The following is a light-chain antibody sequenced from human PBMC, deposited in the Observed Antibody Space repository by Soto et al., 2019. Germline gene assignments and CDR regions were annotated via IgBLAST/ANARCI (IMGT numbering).Light chain of an antibody. J-gene: IGKJ2*01. V-gene: IGKV4-1*01. CDR1: QTVLSSSNNKNY. CDR3: QQYYSTPHT. CDR2: WAS. Sequence: DIVMTQSPDSLAVSLGERATINCKSSQTVLSSSNNKNYLAWYLQKPGQPPKLLIYWASTRESGVPDRFSGSGSGTDFTLTISSLQAEDVAVYYCQQYYSTPHTFGQGTKLEIK.